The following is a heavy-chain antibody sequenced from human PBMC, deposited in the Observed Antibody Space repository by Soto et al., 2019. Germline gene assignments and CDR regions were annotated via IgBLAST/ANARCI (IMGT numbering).Heavy chain of an antibody. D-gene: IGHD5-12*01. J-gene: IGHJ4*02. CDR2: IDGTSNTI. V-gene: IGHV3-48*02. CDR1: GFTLSRDS. CDR3: ARGGVTTIFGDS. Sequence: EVQLVESGGGLVWPGGSLRLSCAASGFTLSRDSMNWVRQAPGKGLEWLSYIDGTSNTIYYADSVKGRFIISRDNAKNSLYLQMNSLRDEDTAVYHCARGGVTTIFGDSWGQGILVTVSS.